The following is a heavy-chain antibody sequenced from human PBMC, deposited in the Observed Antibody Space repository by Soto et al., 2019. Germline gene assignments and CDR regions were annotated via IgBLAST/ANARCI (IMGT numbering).Heavy chain of an antibody. J-gene: IGHJ4*02. D-gene: IGHD6-13*01. CDR2: IWYDGSNK. CDR1: GFTFSSYG. CDR3: ARGIAAALYYFDY. Sequence: GESLRLSCAASGFTFSSYGMHWVRQAPGKGLEWVAVIWYDGSNKYYADSVKGRFTISRDNSKNTLYLQMNSLRAEDTAVYYCARGIAAALYYFDYWGQGTLVTVSS. V-gene: IGHV3-33*01.